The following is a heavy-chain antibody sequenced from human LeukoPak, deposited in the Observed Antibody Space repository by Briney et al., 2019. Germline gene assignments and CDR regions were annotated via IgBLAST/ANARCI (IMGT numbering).Heavy chain of an antibody. J-gene: IGHJ6*02. CDR2: ISYDGSNK. Sequence: GRSLRLSCAASGFTFSSYAMHWVRQAPGKGLEWVAVISYDGSNKYYADSVKGRFTISRDNSKNTLYLQMNSLRAEDTAVYYCARDPSVNYYDSSGYYPRGYYYGMDVWGQGTTVTVSS. CDR1: GFTFSSYA. D-gene: IGHD3-22*01. CDR3: ARDPSVNYYDSSGYYPRGYYYGMDV. V-gene: IGHV3-30-3*01.